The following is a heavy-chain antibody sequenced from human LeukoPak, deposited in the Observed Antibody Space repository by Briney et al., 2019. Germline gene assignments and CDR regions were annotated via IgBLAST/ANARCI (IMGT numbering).Heavy chain of an antibody. J-gene: IGHJ6*03. CDR1: GYTFTSYG. Sequence: ASVKVSCKASGYTFTSYGISWVRQAPGQGLEWMGWISAYNGNTNYAQKFQGRVTMTRDTSISTAYMELSRLRSDDTAVYYCARAGYGVNYYYYYYMDVWGKGTTVTISS. D-gene: IGHD5-18*01. V-gene: IGHV1-18*01. CDR3: ARAGYGVNYYYYYYMDV. CDR2: ISAYNGNT.